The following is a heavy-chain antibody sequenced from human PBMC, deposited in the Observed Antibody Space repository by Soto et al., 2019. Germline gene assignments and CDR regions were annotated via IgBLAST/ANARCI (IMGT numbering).Heavy chain of an antibody. Sequence: EVQLVDSGRGLVQPGGSLRLSCAASGFIFSNYVMSWVRQAPGKGLEWVSSISDSGGTSYYADSVKGRFTISRDNSKNTLHLQMNSLRAEDTAIYYCAKRPRALLTFDYWGQGTLVTVSS. CDR1: GFIFSNYV. J-gene: IGHJ4*02. CDR3: AKRPRALLTFDY. D-gene: IGHD1-26*01. CDR2: ISDSGGTS. V-gene: IGHV3-23*04.